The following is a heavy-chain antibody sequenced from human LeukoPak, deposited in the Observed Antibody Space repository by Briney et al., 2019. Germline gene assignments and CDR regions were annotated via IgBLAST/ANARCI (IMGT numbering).Heavy chain of an antibody. J-gene: IGHJ3*02. D-gene: IGHD2-15*01. CDR2: IYYSGTT. CDR1: GGSISSYY. Sequence: SETLSLTCTVSGGSISSYYWSWIRQPPGKGLEWIAYIYYSGTTNYNPSLKSRVSMSLDTSRNQFSLRSDSVTAADTAVYFCARANCRGGSCYSAFDIWGQGTMVTVSS. CDR3: ARANCRGGSCYSAFDI. V-gene: IGHV4-59*01.